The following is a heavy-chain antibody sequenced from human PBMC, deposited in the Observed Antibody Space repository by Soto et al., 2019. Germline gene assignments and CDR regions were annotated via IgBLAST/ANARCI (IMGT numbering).Heavy chain of an antibody. CDR1: GDSVSSDSYC. CDR3: AREASSSSSFDY. CDR2: IYYSGST. D-gene: IGHD6-6*01. Sequence: SETLSLTCSVSGDSVSSDSYCWSWIRQPPGKGLEWIGYIYYSGSTNYNPSLKSRVTISVDTSKNQFSLKLSSVTAADTDVYYCAREASSSSSFDYWGQGTLVTVSS. V-gene: IGHV4-61*01. J-gene: IGHJ4*02.